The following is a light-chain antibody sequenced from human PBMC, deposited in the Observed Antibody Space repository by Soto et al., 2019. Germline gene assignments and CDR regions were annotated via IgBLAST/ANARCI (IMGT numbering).Light chain of an antibody. J-gene: IGKJ3*01. CDR2: DAS. CDR3: QQYGRSPGLLT. CDR1: QSVTSTY. Sequence: EIVLTQSPGTLSLSPGERVTLSCRASQSVTSTYLAWYQQKHGQAPRLLIYDASTRATGIPDRFSGSGSGTDFTLTISRLEPEDFAVYYCQQYGRSPGLLTFGPGTKVDIK. V-gene: IGKV3-20*01.